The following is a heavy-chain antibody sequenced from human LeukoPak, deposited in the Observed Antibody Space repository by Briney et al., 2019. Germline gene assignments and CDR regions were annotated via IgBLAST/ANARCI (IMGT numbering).Heavy chain of an antibody. CDR3: ARDHCSSTSCYYYYYYGMGV. CDR1: GFTFSSYA. J-gene: IGHJ6*02. D-gene: IGHD2-2*01. CDR2: ISYDGSNK. Sequence: PGGSLRLSCAASGFTFSSYAMHWVRQAPGKGLEWVAVISYDGSNKYYADSVKGRFTISRDNSKNTLYLQMNSLRAEDTAVYYCARDHCSSTSCYYYYYYGMGVWGQGTTVTVSS. V-gene: IGHV3-30-3*01.